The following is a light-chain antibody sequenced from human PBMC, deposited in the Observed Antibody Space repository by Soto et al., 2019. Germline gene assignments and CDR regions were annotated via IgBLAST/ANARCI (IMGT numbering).Light chain of an antibody. CDR2: AAS. J-gene: IGKJ2*02. CDR1: QSITTY. CDR3: QQSYSMPRT. V-gene: IGKV1-39*01. Sequence: DIQMTQSPSSLSASVGDRVTITCRASQSITTYLNWYQQTLGEAPKLLIFAASSLQSGVPSRFSGSRSGPDFTLTISSLQPEDFATYYCQQSYSMPRTFGQGTKVDIK.